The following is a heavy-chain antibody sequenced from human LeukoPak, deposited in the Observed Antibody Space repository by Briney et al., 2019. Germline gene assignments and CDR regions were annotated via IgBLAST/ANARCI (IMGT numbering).Heavy chain of an antibody. D-gene: IGHD3-3*01. CDR3: ARARFLEWPFDY. V-gene: IGHV1-2*02. CDR2: INPNSGGT. Sequence: ASVKVSCKASGYTFTGYYMHWVRQAPGQGLEWMGWINPNSGGTNYAQKFQGRVTMTRDTSISTAYMELSRPRSDDTAVYYCARARFLEWPFDYWGQGTLVTVSS. J-gene: IGHJ4*02. CDR1: GYTFTGYY.